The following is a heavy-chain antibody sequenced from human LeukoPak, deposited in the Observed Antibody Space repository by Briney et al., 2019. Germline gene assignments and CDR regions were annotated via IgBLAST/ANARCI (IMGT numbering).Heavy chain of an antibody. CDR2: IKQDGSEK. Sequence: GGSLRLSCAASGFTFSSYWMSWVRQAPGKGLEWVANIKQDGSEKYYVDSVKGRFTISRDNTKNSLYLQMNSLRAEDTAVYYCARDRYQLLSTAFDIWGQGTMVTVSS. CDR3: ARDRYQLLSTAFDI. D-gene: IGHD2-2*01. CDR1: GFTFSSYW. V-gene: IGHV3-7*01. J-gene: IGHJ3*02.